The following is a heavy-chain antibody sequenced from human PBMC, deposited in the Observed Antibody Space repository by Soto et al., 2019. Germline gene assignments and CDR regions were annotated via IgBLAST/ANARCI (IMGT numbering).Heavy chain of an antibody. CDR3: ARSLLDEYSSSWRSAYYGMDV. D-gene: IGHD6-13*01. CDR1: GFTFSAYY. Sequence: KPPGASVKVSCKASGFTFSAYYIYWVRQAPGHGLEWIGWINPNSGGTNNAQKFQGRVTMTRDTSTSTVYMELSALIPDDTAVYYCARSLLDEYSSSWRSAYYGMDVWGQGTTVTVSS. CDR2: INPNSGGT. J-gene: IGHJ6*02. V-gene: IGHV1-2*02.